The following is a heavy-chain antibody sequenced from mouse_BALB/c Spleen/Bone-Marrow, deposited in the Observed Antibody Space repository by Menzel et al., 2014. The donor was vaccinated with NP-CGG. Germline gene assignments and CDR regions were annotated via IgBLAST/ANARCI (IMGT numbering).Heavy chain of an antibody. CDR1: GYSFTGYN. CDR2: IDPYYGGT. V-gene: IGHV1-39*01. CDR3: AKSVSLRAMDY. Sequence: QLQESGPELEKPGASVKISCKASGYSFTGYNMNWVKQSDGKSLGWIGDIDPYYGGTSYNQKFKGKATLTVDKSSSTAYMLLKSLTSEDSAVYYCAKSVSLRAMDYWGQGTSVTVSS. D-gene: IGHD6-2*01. J-gene: IGHJ4*01.